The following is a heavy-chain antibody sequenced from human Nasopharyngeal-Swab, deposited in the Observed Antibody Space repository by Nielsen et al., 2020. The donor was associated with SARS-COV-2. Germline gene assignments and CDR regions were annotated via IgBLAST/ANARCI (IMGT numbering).Heavy chain of an antibody. CDR1: GFTFSSYW. Sequence: GESLKISCVASGFTFSSYWMHWVRQAPGKGLVWVSRINTDGSETGYADSVTGRFTISRDNTKNTLSLQMNSLRAEDTGIYYCTRDQRTFDWPPMDVWGQGTTVTVSS. CDR2: INTDGSET. J-gene: IGHJ6*02. D-gene: IGHD3-9*01. V-gene: IGHV3-74*01. CDR3: TRDQRTFDWPPMDV.